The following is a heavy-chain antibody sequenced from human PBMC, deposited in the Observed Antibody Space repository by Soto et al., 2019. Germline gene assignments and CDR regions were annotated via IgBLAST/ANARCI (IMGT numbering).Heavy chain of an antibody. D-gene: IGHD7-27*01. J-gene: IGHJ4*02. CDR1: GFTFSTYW. Sequence: EVQLVESGGGLVQPGGSLRLSCAASGFTFSTYWMHWVRQVPGKGLVWVSRVNPDGTTTNYAASVKGRFTISRDNAKNTLHLQMNSLRVDDTAVYFWARDLAGVDDSWGQGTVVTVSS. CDR3: ARDLAGVDDS. V-gene: IGHV3-74*01. CDR2: VNPDGTTT.